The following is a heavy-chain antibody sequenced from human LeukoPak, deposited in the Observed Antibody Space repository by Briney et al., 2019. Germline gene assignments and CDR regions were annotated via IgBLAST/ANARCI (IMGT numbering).Heavy chain of an antibody. CDR3: AVPGLGIGFDP. Sequence: GGSLRLSCAASGFTFSSYSMNWVRQAPGKGLEWVSSISSSSSYIYYADSVKGRFTISRDDAKNSLYLQMNSLRVEDTAVYYCAVPGLGIGFDPWGQGTLVTVSS. CDR1: GFTFSSYS. V-gene: IGHV3-21*01. J-gene: IGHJ5*02. CDR2: ISSSSSYI. D-gene: IGHD1-14*01.